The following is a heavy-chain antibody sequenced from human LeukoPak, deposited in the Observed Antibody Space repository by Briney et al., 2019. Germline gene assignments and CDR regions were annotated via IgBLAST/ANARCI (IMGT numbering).Heavy chain of an antibody. D-gene: IGHD3-10*01. V-gene: IGHV3-11*01. CDR2: ISSSGSTI. CDR3: AREGATTAYYYGSGSYYKD. J-gene: IGHJ4*02. Sequence: GGSLRLSCAASGFTFSDYYMSWIRQAPGKGPEWVSYISSSGSTIYYADSVKGRFTISRDNAKNSLYLQMNSLRAEDTAVYYCAREGATTAYYYGSGSYYKDWGQGTLVTVSS. CDR1: GFTFSDYY.